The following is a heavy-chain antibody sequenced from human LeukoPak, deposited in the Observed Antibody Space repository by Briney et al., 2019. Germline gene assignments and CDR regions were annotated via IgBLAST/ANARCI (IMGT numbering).Heavy chain of an antibody. D-gene: IGHD3-22*01. CDR1: GFTFSNYG. J-gene: IGHJ4*02. CDR2: ISSDGSNK. CDR3: AKGRGDTSGYLDTPCDY. Sequence: GGSLRLSCAASGFTFSNYGMHWVRQAPGKGLEWVAVISSDGSNKYHVDSVKGRFTISRDNSKNTLYLQVNSLRAEDTAVYYCAKGRGDTSGYLDTPCDYWGQGTLVTVSS. V-gene: IGHV3-30*18.